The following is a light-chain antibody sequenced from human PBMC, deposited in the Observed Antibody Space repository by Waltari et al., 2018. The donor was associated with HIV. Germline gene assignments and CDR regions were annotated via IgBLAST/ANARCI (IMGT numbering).Light chain of an antibody. J-gene: IGKJ2*01. Sequence: DIQMTQSPSSLSASVGDRVTITCRASQSSNNYSNRYKQKPGKAPKPLIYGASSLQSGVPSRFSGSGFGTDFTRTINTLQPEDFATYYCQQSYTTPHFGQGTKLEIK. CDR2: GAS. V-gene: IGKV1-39*01. CDR3: QQSYTTPH. CDR1: QSSNNY.